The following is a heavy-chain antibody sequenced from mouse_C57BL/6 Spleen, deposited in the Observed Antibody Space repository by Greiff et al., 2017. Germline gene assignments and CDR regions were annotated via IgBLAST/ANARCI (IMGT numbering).Heavy chain of an antibody. D-gene: IGHD4-1*01. Sequence: QVQLKESGAELAKPGASVKLSCKASGYTFTSYWMHWVKQRPGQGLEWIGYINPSSGYTTYNQKFKDKATFTADKSSSTAYMQLSSLTYEDSAVYYCARNWDDGFAYWGQGTLVTVSA. V-gene: IGHV1-7*01. CDR1: GYTFTSYW. CDR2: INPSSGYT. J-gene: IGHJ3*01. CDR3: ARNWDDGFAY.